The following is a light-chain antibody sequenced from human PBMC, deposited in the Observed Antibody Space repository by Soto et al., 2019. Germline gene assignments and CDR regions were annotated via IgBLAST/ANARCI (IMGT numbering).Light chain of an antibody. V-gene: IGKV1-17*01. CDR2: AAS. CDR1: QAIRNE. Sequence: DIPMIQSPSSLSAFVGDRVTITCRASQAIRNELGWYQQKPAKAPKRLIYAASSLESGVPSRFSGSGSGTEFTLTISSLQPEDSATYYCLQHNTYPWTFGQGTKVDIK. CDR3: LQHNTYPWT. J-gene: IGKJ1*01.